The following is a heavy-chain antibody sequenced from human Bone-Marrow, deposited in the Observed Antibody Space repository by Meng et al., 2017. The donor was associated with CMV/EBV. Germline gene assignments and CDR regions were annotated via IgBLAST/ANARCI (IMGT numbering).Heavy chain of an antibody. V-gene: IGHV1-18*01. CDR1: GYPFTSYG. D-gene: IGHD1-7*01. CDR3: ARVETGTTSFDY. J-gene: IGHJ4*02. CDR2: IRAYNGNT. Sequence: CKASGYPFTSYGISWVRQAPGQGLEWMGWIRAYNGNTNYAQKLQGRVTMTTDTSTSTAYMELRSLRSDDTAVYYCARVETGTTSFDYWGQGTLVTVSS.